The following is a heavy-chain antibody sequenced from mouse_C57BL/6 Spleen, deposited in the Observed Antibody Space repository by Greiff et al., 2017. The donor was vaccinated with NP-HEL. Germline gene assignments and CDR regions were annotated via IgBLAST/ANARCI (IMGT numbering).Heavy chain of an antibody. D-gene: IGHD2-1*01. V-gene: IGHV1-26*01. CDR2: INPNNGGT. CDR3: APRGNYEGVYFDY. Sequence: EVQLQQSGPELVKPGASVKISCKASGYTFTDYYMNWVKQSHGKSLEWIGDINPNNGGTSYNQKFKGKATLTVDKSSSTAYMELRSLTSEDSAVYYCAPRGNYEGVYFDYWGQGTTLTVSS. J-gene: IGHJ2*01. CDR1: GYTFTDYY.